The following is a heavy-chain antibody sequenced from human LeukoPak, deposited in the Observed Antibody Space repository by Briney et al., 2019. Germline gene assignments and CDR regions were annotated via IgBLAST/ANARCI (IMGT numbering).Heavy chain of an antibody. CDR2: ISYDGSNK. Sequence: GGSLRLSCAASGFTFSSYGMHWVRQAPGKGLEWVAVISYDGSNKYYADSVKGRFTISRDNSKNTLYLQMNSLRAEDTAVYYCAKGGACSGGSCYSGYPWGQGTLVTVSS. J-gene: IGHJ5*02. D-gene: IGHD2-15*01. CDR1: GFTFSSYG. CDR3: AKGGACSGGSCYSGYP. V-gene: IGHV3-30*18.